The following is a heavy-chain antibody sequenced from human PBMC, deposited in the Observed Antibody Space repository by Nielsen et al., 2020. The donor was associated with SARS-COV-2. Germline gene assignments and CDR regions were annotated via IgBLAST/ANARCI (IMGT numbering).Heavy chain of an antibody. Sequence: SETLSLTCAVSGGSISSSNWWSWVRQPPGKGLEWIGEINHSGSTNYNPSLKSRVTISVDTSKNQFSLKLSSVTAADTAVYYCARGRRYYYGSGSYYKPPQGYYYYYMDVWGKGTTVTVSS. CDR2: INHSGST. D-gene: IGHD3-10*01. V-gene: IGHV4-4*02. J-gene: IGHJ6*03. CDR1: GGSISSSNW. CDR3: ARGRRYYYGSGSYYKPPQGYYYYYMDV.